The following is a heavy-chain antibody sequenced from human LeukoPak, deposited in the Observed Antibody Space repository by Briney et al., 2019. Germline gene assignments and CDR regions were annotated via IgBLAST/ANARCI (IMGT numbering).Heavy chain of an antibody. J-gene: IGHJ2*01. CDR1: GLTLNDYG. CDR3: AKVKEVASSDWYFDL. V-gene: IGHV3-33*06. Sequence: GRSLRLSCAASGLTLNDYGFHWVRQAPGKGLEWVAVIWFDATLTNYADSLKGRFTISSDNSNNTVYLQIRSLRAEDTAVYYCAKVKEVASSDWYFDLWGRGTLVTVSS. CDR2: IWFDATLT. D-gene: IGHD3-10*01.